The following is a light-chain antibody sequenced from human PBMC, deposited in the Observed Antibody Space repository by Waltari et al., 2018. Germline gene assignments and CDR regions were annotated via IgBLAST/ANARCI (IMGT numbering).Light chain of an antibody. CDR2: AAS. V-gene: IGKV1-8*01. CDR3: QQYYSYPRT. J-gene: IGKJ1*01. Sequence: AIRMTQSPSSLSASTGDRVTITCRASHGISSYFAWYQQKPGKAPKLLIYAASTLQSGVPSRFSGSGSGTDFTLTISCLQSEDFATYYCQQYYSYPRTFGQGTKVEIK. CDR1: HGISSY.